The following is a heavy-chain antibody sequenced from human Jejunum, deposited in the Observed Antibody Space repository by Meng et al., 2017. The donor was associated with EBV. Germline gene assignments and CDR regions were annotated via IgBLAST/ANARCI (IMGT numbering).Heavy chain of an antibody. J-gene: IGHJ4*02. Sequence: QVQLQESGPGLVKPSGTRSLTCAVSGGSISTDNWWSWVRQPPGKGLEYIGEIHHSGSTKYNPSLKNRVTISVDKSNNHFSLKLSSVTAADTAVYYCARDRGVEDYWGQGTLVTVSS. CDR3: ARDRGVEDY. D-gene: IGHD5-24*01. CDR1: GGSISTDNW. V-gene: IGHV4-4*02. CDR2: IHHSGST.